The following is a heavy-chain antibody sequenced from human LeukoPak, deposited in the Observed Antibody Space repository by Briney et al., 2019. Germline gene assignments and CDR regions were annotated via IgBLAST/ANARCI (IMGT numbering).Heavy chain of an antibody. V-gene: IGHV1-8*01. J-gene: IGHJ4*02. CDR2: MNPNSGNT. CDR1: GYTSTSYD. D-gene: IGHD6-13*01. CDR3: ARVRAKGSWYGLGY. Sequence: ASVKVSCKASGYTSTSYDINWVRQATGQGLEWMGWMNPNSGNTGYAQKFQGRVTVTRNTSISTAYMELSSLRSEDTAVYYCARVRAKGSWYGLGYWGQGTLVTVSS.